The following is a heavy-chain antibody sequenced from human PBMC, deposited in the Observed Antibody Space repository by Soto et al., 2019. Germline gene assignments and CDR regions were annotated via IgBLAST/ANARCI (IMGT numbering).Heavy chain of an antibody. Sequence: ASVKVSCKASGYTFTGYYMHWVRQAPGQGLEWMGRINPNSGGTNYAQKFQGWVTMTRDTSISTAYMELSRLRSDDTAVYYCARGYYDSSGSNFDYWGQGTLVTVSS. V-gene: IGHV1-2*04. J-gene: IGHJ4*02. CDR2: INPNSGGT. CDR1: GYTFTGYY. CDR3: ARGYYDSSGSNFDY. D-gene: IGHD3-22*01.